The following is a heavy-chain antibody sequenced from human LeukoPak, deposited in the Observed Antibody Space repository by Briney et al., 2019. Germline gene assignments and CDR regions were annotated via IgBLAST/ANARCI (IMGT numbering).Heavy chain of an antibody. CDR2: INHSGST. D-gene: IGHD2-15*01. J-gene: IGHJ6*02. CDR3: ARGGRGRYYYHGMDV. Sequence: PSETLSLTCAVYGGSFSGYYWSWIRQPPGKGLEWIGEINHSGSTNYNPSLKSRVTISVDTSKNQFSLKLSSVTAADTAVYYCARGGRGRYYYHGMDVWGQGTTVTVSS. CDR1: GGSFSGYY. V-gene: IGHV4-34*01.